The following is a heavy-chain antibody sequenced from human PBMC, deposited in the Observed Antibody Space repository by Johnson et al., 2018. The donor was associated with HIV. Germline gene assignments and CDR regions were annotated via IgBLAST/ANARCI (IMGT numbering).Heavy chain of an antibody. D-gene: IGHD1-26*01. V-gene: IGHV3-7*03. CDR3: ARDEGGSYEADAFDI. J-gene: IGHJ3*02. CDR1: GFTFSSYW. Sequence: VQLVESGGGLVQPGGSLRLSCAASGFTFSSYWMSWVRQAPGKGLEWVANIKPDGSEKYYLDSVKGRFTISRDNAKNSLYLQMNSLRAEDTAVYYCARDEGGSYEADAFDIWGQGTMVTVSS. CDR2: IKPDGSEK.